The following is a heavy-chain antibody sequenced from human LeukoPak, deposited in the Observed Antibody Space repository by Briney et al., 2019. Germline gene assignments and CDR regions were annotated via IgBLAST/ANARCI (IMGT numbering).Heavy chain of an antibody. CDR3: ARDRYGDYSFDY. CDR1: GFTFSTYS. Sequence: GGSLRLSCAASGFTFSTYSMNWVRQAPGKGLEWVSSISSSGGYICYADSVKGRFTISRDNAKNSLSLQMNSLRAEDTAVYYCARDRYGDYSFDYWGQGTLVTVSS. CDR2: ISSSGGYI. V-gene: IGHV3-21*01. D-gene: IGHD4-17*01. J-gene: IGHJ4*02.